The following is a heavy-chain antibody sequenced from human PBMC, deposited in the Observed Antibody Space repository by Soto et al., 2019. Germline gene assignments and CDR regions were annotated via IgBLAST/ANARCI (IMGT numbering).Heavy chain of an antibody. CDR3: AKDLGLPSYYGVDV. CDR1: GFTFNNFG. CDR2: ISYDGSDK. V-gene: IGHV3-30*18. Sequence: QLQLVESGGGVVQPGRSLRLSGAASGFTFNNFGMQWVRQAPGKGLAWVALISYDGSDKYYADSVKGRFTISRDSSQNTVYLQLNSLRAEDTAVYYCAKDLGLPSYYGVDVWGQGTTVTVSS. J-gene: IGHJ6*02.